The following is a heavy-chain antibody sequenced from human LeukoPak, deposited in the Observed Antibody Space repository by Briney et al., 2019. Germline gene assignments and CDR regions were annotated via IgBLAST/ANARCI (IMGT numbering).Heavy chain of an antibody. CDR3: ARETYYYDSSGYPKTFDY. J-gene: IGHJ4*02. D-gene: IGHD3-22*01. V-gene: IGHV4-4*07. CDR2: IYSSGTT. Sequence: NPSETLSLTCTVSGGSISSYYWSWIRQPAGKGLEWIGRIYSSGTTTYNPSLKSRVTMSVDTAKNQVSLRLSSVTAADTAVYYCARETYYYDSSGYPKTFDYWGQGTLVTVSS. CDR1: GGSISSYY.